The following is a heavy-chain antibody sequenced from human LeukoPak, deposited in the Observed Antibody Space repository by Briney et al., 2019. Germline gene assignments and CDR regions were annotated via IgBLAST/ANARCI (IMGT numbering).Heavy chain of an antibody. V-gene: IGHV3-23*01. CDR2: ISGSGGST. Sequence: QPGGSLRLSCAVSGFSFSITWMHWVRQAPGKGLEWVSAISGSGGSTYYADSVKGRFTISRDNSKNTLYLQMNSLRAEDTATYYCARGEFGDYYYFYMDVWGKGTTVTVSS. CDR3: ARGEFGDYYYFYMDV. CDR1: GFSFSITW. D-gene: IGHD2/OR15-2a*01. J-gene: IGHJ6*03.